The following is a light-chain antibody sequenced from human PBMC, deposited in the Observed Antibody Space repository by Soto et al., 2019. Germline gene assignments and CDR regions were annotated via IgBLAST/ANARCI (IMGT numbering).Light chain of an antibody. CDR3: QHRSNWLT. CDR2: DAS. V-gene: IGKV3-11*01. CDR1: QSVSSD. J-gene: IGKJ4*01. Sequence: IVLTQSPATLSLSPGERATLSCRASQSVSSDLVWYQQKPGQAPRLLIYDASNRATGIPARFSGSGSGTDFTLTISSLEPEDFALYYCQHRSNWLTFGGGTKVEIK.